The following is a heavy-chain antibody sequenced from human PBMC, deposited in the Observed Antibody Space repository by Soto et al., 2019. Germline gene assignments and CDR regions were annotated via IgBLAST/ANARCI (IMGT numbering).Heavy chain of an antibody. D-gene: IGHD3-3*01. Sequence: SETLSLTCSVYGGSFSDYYWSWIRQPPGKGLEWIGEINHSGSTNYNPCLKSRVTISVHTSKNQFSLKLSSVTAADTAVYYCARARKGSGSDYYYHYGMDVWGKGTTVTVSS. CDR2: INHSGST. V-gene: IGHV4-34*01. J-gene: IGHJ6*04. CDR1: GGSFSDYY. CDR3: ARARKGSGSDYYYHYGMDV.